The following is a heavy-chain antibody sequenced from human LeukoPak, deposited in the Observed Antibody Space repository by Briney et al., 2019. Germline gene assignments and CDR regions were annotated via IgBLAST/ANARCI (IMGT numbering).Heavy chain of an antibody. CDR3: ARDYQGHFEN. Sequence: GGSLRLSCAASRFTLSSYWMSWVRQAPGKGLEWVANIKQDGNEKYYVDSVEGRFTISRDNAKNSLYLQMSSLRVEDTAVYYCARDYQGHFENWGQGTLVTVSS. D-gene: IGHD2-2*01. CDR1: RFTLSSYW. CDR2: IKQDGNEK. J-gene: IGHJ4*02. V-gene: IGHV3-7*05.